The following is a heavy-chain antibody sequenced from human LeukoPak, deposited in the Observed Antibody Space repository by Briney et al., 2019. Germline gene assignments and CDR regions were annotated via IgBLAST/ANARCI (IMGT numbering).Heavy chain of an antibody. CDR3: ASFLGFNWFDP. J-gene: IGHJ5*02. Sequence: SETLSLTCTASGGSISSYYWSWIRQPPGKGLEWIGYIYYSGSTTYNPSLKSRVTISVDTSKNQFSLKLSSVTAADTAVYYCASFLGFNWFDPWGQGTLVTVSS. D-gene: IGHD2/OR15-2a*01. CDR1: GGSISSYY. V-gene: IGHV4-59*01. CDR2: IYYSGST.